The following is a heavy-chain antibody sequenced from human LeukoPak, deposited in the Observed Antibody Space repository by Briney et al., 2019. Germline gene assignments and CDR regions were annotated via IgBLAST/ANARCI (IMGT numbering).Heavy chain of an antibody. CDR2: IYSGGST. CDR1: GFTVSSNY. CDR3: ARDFWSGYYY. D-gene: IGHD3-3*01. Sequence: GGSLRLSCAASGFTVSSNYMSWVRQAPGKGLEWVSVIYSGGSTYYADSVKGRFTVPRDNSKNTLYLQMNSLRAEDTVVYYCARDFWSGYYYWGQGTLVTVSS. V-gene: IGHV3-66*02. J-gene: IGHJ4*02.